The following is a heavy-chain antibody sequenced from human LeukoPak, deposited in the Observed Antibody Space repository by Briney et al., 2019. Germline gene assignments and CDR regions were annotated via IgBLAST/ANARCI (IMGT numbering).Heavy chain of an antibody. CDR2: IYYSGST. V-gene: IGHV4-39*01. CDR1: GGSISSSSYY. J-gene: IGHJ5*02. Sequence: SETLSLTCTVSGGSISSSSYYWGWIRQPPGKGLEWIGSIYYSGSTYYNPSLKSRVTISADTSKNQFSLKLSSVTAADTAVYYCARHPLSGIRFLEWLPPLNWFDPWGQGTLVTVSS. D-gene: IGHD3-3*01. CDR3: ARHPLSGIRFLEWLPPLNWFDP.